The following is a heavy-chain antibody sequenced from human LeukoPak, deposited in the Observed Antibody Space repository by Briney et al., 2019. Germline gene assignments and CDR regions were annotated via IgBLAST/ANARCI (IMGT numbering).Heavy chain of an antibody. J-gene: IGHJ4*02. CDR1: GFTFSDYY. Sequence: GGSLRLSCAASGFTFSDYYMSWIRQAPGKGLEWVSYISSSGSTIYYADFVKGRFTISRDNSKNTLYLQMNSLRAEDTAVYYCAKEYSGSFSPFPSYFDYWGQGTLVTVSS. D-gene: IGHD1-26*01. V-gene: IGHV3-11*01. CDR3: AKEYSGSFSPFPSYFDY. CDR2: ISSSGSTI.